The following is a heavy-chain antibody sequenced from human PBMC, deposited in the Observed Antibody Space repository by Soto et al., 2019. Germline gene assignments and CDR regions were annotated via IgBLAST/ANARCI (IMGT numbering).Heavy chain of an antibody. J-gene: IGHJ6*02. V-gene: IGHV3-23*01. CDR2: ISGSGGST. Sequence: PGGSLRLSCAASGFTFSSYAMSWVRQAPGKGLEWVSAISGSGGSTYYADSVKGRFTISRDNSKNTLYLQMNSLRAEDTAVYYCAKSGGNSGVGDYYYGMDVWGQGTTVTVSS. D-gene: IGHD2-21*02. CDR1: GFTFSSYA. CDR3: AKSGGNSGVGDYYYGMDV.